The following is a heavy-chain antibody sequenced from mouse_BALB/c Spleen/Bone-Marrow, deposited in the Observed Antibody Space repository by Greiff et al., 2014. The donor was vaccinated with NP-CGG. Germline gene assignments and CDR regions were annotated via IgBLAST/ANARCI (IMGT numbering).Heavy chain of an antibody. CDR3: ARGGITNYYGLDY. D-gene: IGHD2-4*01. CDR2: INPYNDDT. CDR1: GYTFTSYV. V-gene: IGHV1-14*01. Sequence: VQLQQSGPELVKPGASVMMSCKASGYTFTSYVIHWVKQKPGQGLEWIAYINPYNDDTKYNEKLKGKDTLTSDKSSSTASMEFSSLNSEDSAVFYCARGGITNYYGLDYWGQGTSVTVSS. J-gene: IGHJ4*01.